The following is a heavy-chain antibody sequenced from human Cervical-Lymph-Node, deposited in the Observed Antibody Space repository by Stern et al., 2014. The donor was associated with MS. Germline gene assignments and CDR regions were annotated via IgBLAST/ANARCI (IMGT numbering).Heavy chain of an antibody. J-gene: IGHJ4*02. CDR3: ARSPPYYEFWNDYYYFDY. CDR2: IDWEDDK. CDR1: GFSLSTSGMR. D-gene: IGHD3-3*01. Sequence: VTLKESGPALVKPTQTLTLTCTFSGFSLSTSGMRVSWIRQPPGKALEWLARIDWEDDKFYRTSMKTWLTISKETSKNQVVLTMTNMDPVDTATYYCARSPPYYEFWNDYYYFDYWGQGTLVAVSS. V-gene: IGHV2-70*04.